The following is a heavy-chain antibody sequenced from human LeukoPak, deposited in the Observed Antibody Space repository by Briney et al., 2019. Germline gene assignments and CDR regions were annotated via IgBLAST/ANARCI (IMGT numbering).Heavy chain of an antibody. D-gene: IGHD5-24*01. V-gene: IGHV3-66*01. Sequence: PGGSLRLSCAASGFTFSSYAMSWARQAPGKGLEWVSVIYSGGSTYYVDSVKGRFTISRDNSKNTLSLQMNSLRAEDTAVYYCAKDDGYFDYWGQGTLVTVSS. CDR3: AKDDGYFDY. CDR2: IYSGGST. CDR1: GFTFSSYA. J-gene: IGHJ4*02.